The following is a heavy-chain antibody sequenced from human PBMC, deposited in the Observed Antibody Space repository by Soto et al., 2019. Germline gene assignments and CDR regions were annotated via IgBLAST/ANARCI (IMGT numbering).Heavy chain of an antibody. V-gene: IGHV3-23*01. J-gene: IGHJ6*02. Sequence: GGSLSLSSAASGFRFNIFAMNWVRQAPGQGLEWVSGISGGGGSTYYADSVKGRFTISRDNSNNTLYLQMNSLRAEDTAVYYCARASWPAATTNYYYGMDAWGQGTTVTVSS. CDR2: ISGGGGST. CDR3: ARASWPAATTNYYYGMDA. D-gene: IGHD2-2*01. CDR1: GFRFNIFA.